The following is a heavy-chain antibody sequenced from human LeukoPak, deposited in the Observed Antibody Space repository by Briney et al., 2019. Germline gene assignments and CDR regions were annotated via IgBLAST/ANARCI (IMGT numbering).Heavy chain of an antibody. CDR2: TYYRSKWYN. Sequence: SQTLSLTRAISGDSVSSNSAAWNWIRQSPSRGLEWLGRTYYRSKWYNDYAVSVKSRITINPDTSKNQFSLQLNSVTPEDTAVYYCARAGVDIVATDGFDYWGQGTLVTVSS. D-gene: IGHD5-12*01. CDR1: GDSVSSNSAA. J-gene: IGHJ4*02. CDR3: ARAGVDIVATDGFDY. V-gene: IGHV6-1*01.